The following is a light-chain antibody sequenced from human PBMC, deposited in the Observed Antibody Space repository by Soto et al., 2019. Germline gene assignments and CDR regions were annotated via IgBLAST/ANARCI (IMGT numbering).Light chain of an antibody. Sequence: EIVLTQSPATLSLSPGERATLSCRASQSVSNRLAWYQQKPGQAPRLLIFDASNRATGVQARFSGSGSGTDFTLTITTLEPEDFAVYYCQQRGNWPFFTVGPGTKVDVK. CDR3: QQRGNWPFFT. J-gene: IGKJ3*01. V-gene: IGKV3-11*01. CDR2: DAS. CDR1: QSVSNR.